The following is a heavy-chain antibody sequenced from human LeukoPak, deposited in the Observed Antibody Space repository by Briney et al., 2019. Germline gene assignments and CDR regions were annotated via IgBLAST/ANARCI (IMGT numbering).Heavy chain of an antibody. Sequence: AGGSLRLSCAASGFTFSSYILNWVRQAPGKGLEWVSSISSSTTYIYYADSVKGRFTISRDNAKNSLYLQMNSLRAEDTAVYYCAKEPNSYSSGWYFQHWGQGTLVTVSS. CDR1: GFTFSSYI. V-gene: IGHV3-21*01. CDR3: AKEPNSYSSGWYFQH. CDR2: ISSSTTYI. J-gene: IGHJ1*01. D-gene: IGHD6-25*01.